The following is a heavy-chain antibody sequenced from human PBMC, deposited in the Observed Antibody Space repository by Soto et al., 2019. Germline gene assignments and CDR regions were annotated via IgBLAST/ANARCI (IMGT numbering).Heavy chain of an antibody. Sequence: EVQLVESGGGLVQPGGSLRLSCAASGFTFSSYWMSWVRQAPGKGLEWVANIKQDGSEKYYVDSVKGRFTISRDNAKNSLYLQMNSLRAEDTAVYYCARVRPYYDFWSGHSPFCFDYWGQGTLVTVSS. CDR2: IKQDGSEK. V-gene: IGHV3-7*03. J-gene: IGHJ4*02. D-gene: IGHD3-3*01. CDR3: ARVRPYYDFWSGHSPFCFDY. CDR1: GFTFSSYW.